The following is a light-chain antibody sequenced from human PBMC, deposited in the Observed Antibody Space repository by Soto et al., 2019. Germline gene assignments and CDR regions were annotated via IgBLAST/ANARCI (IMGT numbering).Light chain of an antibody. V-gene: IGLV1-47*02. Sequence: QSVLTQPPSASGTPGQTVTISCSGSSFSIGFNYVYWYQQLPGMAPKLLIHSNDERPSGVPDRFSGSKSGTSASLAISGLRSEDEADYYCAAWDDSLSGGVFGTGTKVTVL. CDR2: SND. J-gene: IGLJ1*01. CDR1: SFSIGFNY. CDR3: AAWDDSLSGGV.